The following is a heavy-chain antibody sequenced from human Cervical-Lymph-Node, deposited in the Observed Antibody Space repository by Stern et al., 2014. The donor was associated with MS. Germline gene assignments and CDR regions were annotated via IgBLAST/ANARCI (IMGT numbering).Heavy chain of an antibody. CDR2: IKRDGSET. J-gene: IGHJ5*01. V-gene: IGHV3-7*01. Sequence: VQLVESGGGLVQPGGSQRLSCVASGSTFSTSWVSWVRQAPGKGLEWVANIKRDGSETYYLDSVKGRFTISRDNAKSSLYLEMNSLRAEDTAVYYCTRFLQSGWSDLFDSWGRGTLVTVSS. D-gene: IGHD6-19*01. CDR1: GSTFSTSW. CDR3: TRFLQSGWSDLFDS.